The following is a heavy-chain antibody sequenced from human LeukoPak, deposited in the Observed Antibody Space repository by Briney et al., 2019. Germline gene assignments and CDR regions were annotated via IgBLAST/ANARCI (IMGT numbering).Heavy chain of an antibody. CDR2: ISAYNGNT. CDR3: ARDLYYDILTGYYRGGPFDP. Sequence: ASVKVSCKASGYTFTSYGISWVRQAPGQGLEWMGWISAYNGNTNYAQKLQGRVTMITDTSTSTAYMELRSLRSDDTAVYYCARDLYYDILTGYYRGGPFDPWGQGTLVTVSS. CDR1: GYTFTSYG. D-gene: IGHD3-9*01. J-gene: IGHJ5*02. V-gene: IGHV1-18*01.